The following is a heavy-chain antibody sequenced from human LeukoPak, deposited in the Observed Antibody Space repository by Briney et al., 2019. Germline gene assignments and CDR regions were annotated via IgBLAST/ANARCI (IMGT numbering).Heavy chain of an antibody. J-gene: IGHJ4*02. Sequence: SETLSLTCTVSGGSISSSSYYWGWIRQPPGKGLEWIGSIYYSGSTYYNPSLKSRVTISVDTSKNQFSLKLSSVTAADTAVYYCVRTTVTTYGYWGQGTLVTVSS. V-gene: IGHV4-39*01. CDR2: IYYSGST. CDR3: VRTTVTTYGY. CDR1: GGSISSSSYY. D-gene: IGHD4-17*01.